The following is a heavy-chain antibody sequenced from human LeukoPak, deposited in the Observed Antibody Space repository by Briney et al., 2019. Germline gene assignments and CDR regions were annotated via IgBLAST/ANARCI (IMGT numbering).Heavy chain of an antibody. D-gene: IGHD3-22*01. Sequence: NPSETLSLTCTVSGGSISSSSYYWGWIRQPPGKGLEWIGSIYYSGSTYYNPSLKSRVTISVDTSKNQFSLKLSSVTAADTAVYYCARLGYDSSGYYDYWGQGTLVTVSS. V-gene: IGHV4-39*07. CDR2: IYYSGST. CDR1: GGSISSSSYY. CDR3: ARLGYDSSGYYDY. J-gene: IGHJ4*02.